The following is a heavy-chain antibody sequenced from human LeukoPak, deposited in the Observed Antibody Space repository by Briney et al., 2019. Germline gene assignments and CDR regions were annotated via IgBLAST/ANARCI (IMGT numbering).Heavy chain of an antibody. CDR3: AREDLGSSRGMVGSWYYFDY. CDR1: GFTFSSYD. V-gene: IGHV3-13*01. D-gene: IGHD3-10*01. CDR2: FGTAGDT. J-gene: IGHJ4*02. Sequence: GGSLRLSCAASGFTFSSYDMHWVRQATGKGLEWVSAFGTAGDTYYPGAVKGRFTISRENAKNSLYLQMNRLRAEDTAVYHCAREDLGSSRGMVGSWYYFDYWGQGTLVTVSS.